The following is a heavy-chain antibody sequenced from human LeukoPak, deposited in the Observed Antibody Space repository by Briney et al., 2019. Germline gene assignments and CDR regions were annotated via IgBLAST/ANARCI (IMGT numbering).Heavy chain of an antibody. CDR3: TKVLWVLTLLSSDY. CDR1: GFTFDNYA. D-gene: IGHD2-21*01. V-gene: IGHV3-23*01. J-gene: IGHJ4*02. CDR2: ISGSGGST. Sequence: GGSLRLSCAASGFTFDNYAMTWVRQGPGKGLEWIATISGSGGSTYYADSVKGRFTIFRDNSKNMVFLQMSGLRAEDTALYYCTKVLWVLTLLSSDYWGQGTLVTVSS.